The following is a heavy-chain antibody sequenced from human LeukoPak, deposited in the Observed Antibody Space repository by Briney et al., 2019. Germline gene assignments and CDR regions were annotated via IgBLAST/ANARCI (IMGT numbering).Heavy chain of an antibody. CDR2: INQDGSEE. V-gene: IGHV3-7*01. D-gene: IGHD5-12*01. Sequence: GGSLRLSCAASGFTFNRNAMSWVRQAPGKGLEWVAHINQDGSEEHYMDSVKARFTISRDNAKNSLSLQMNSLRAEDTAVYYCVRDGGVSGYDLLDYWGQGTLVTVSS. CDR1: GFTFNRNA. J-gene: IGHJ4*02. CDR3: VRDGGVSGYDLLDY.